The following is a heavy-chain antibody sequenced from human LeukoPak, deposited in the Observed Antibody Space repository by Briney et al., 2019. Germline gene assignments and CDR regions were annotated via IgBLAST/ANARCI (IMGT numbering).Heavy chain of an antibody. Sequence: PSETLSLTCTVSGYSISSGYYWGWIRQPPGKGLEWIGSIYHSGSTYYNPSLKSRVTISVETSKNQFSLKLSSVTAADTAVYYCARVDQLRLGELSPHSDAHYYFDYWGQGTLVTVSS. CDR1: GYSISSGYY. D-gene: IGHD3-16*02. J-gene: IGHJ4*02. CDR3: ARVDQLRLGELSPHSDAHYYFDY. CDR2: IYHSGST. V-gene: IGHV4-38-2*02.